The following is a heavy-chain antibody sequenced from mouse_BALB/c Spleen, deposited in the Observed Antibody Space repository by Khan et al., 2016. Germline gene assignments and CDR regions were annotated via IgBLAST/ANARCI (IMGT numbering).Heavy chain of an antibody. CDR3: ARGMITTFDY. V-gene: IGHV3-2*02. CDR2: ISYSGST. J-gene: IGHJ2*01. D-gene: IGHD2-4*01. CDR1: GYSITSDYA. Sequence: EVQLQESGPGLVKPSQSLSLTCTVTGYSITSDYAWNWIRQFPGNKLEWMGYISYSGSTSYNPSLKSRISITQDTSKNQFFLQLNSVTTDDTATYYCARGMITTFDYWGQGTTLTVSS.